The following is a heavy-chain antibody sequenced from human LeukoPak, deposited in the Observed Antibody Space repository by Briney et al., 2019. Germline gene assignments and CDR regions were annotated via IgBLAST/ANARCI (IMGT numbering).Heavy chain of an antibody. J-gene: IGHJ4*02. D-gene: IGHD3-3*01. CDR1: GYPISSGYY. V-gene: IGHV4-38-2*01. CDR3: ARLDHYDFWSGLYFDY. CDR2: IYHSGST. Sequence: PSETLSLTCAVSGYPISSGYYWGWIRQPPGKGLEWIGGIYHSGSTYYNPSLKSRVTISVDTSKNQFSLKLSSVTAADTAVYYCARLDHYDFWSGLYFDYWGQGTLVTVSS.